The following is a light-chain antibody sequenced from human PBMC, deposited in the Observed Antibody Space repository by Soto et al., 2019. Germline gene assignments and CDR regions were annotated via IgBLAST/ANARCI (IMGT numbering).Light chain of an antibody. CDR1: SSDVGGYNY. Sequence: QSVLTQPASVSGAPGQASTISCTGTSSDVGGYNYVSWYQHHPGKAPKLIIYDVTNRPSGVSNPFSGSKSGNTASLTISGLQPEEEADYYCSSYTTSNTRQIVFGTGTKVTVL. J-gene: IGLJ1*01. V-gene: IGLV2-14*03. CDR3: SSYTTSNTRQIV. CDR2: DVT.